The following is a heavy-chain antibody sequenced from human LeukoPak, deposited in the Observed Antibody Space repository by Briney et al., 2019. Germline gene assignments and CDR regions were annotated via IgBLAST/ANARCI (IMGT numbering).Heavy chain of an antibody. J-gene: IGHJ6*02. CDR2: IRSKANSYAT. Sequence: GGSLRLSCAASGFTFSGSAMHWVRQASGKGLEWVGRIRSKANSYATAYAASVKGRFTISRDDSKNTAYLQMNSLKTEDTAVYYCTRHVVGYCSGGSCYYYYGMDVWGQGTTVTVSS. D-gene: IGHD2-15*01. CDR3: TRHVVGYCSGGSCYYYYGMDV. CDR1: GFTFSGSA. V-gene: IGHV3-73*01.